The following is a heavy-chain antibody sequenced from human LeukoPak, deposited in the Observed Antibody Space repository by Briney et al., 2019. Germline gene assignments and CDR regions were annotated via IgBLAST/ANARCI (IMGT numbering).Heavy chain of an antibody. CDR3: ARAHVLLWFGEPLPDAFDI. Sequence: SETLSLTCAVYGGSFSGYYWSWIRQPPGKGLEWIGEINHSGSTNYNPSLKSRVTISVDASKNQFSLKLSSVTAADTAVYYCARAHVLLWFGEPLPDAFDIWGQGTMVTVSS. CDR2: INHSGST. CDR1: GGSFSGYY. D-gene: IGHD3-10*01. J-gene: IGHJ3*02. V-gene: IGHV4-34*01.